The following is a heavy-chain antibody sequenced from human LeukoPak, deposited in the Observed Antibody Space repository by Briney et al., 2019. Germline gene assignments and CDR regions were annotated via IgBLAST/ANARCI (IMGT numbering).Heavy chain of an antibody. CDR3: ASLAHFDGSTYYPDF. CDR1: GGTFSSYA. Sequence: ASVKVSCKASGGTFSSYAISWVRQAPGQGLEWMGWMHPNSGGTNYAQKFQGRVTMTRDTSITTAYMDLSRLTSDDTALYYCASLAHFDGSTYYPDFWGQGTLVTVSS. V-gene: IGHV1-2*02. D-gene: IGHD3-22*01. CDR2: MHPNSGGT. J-gene: IGHJ4*02.